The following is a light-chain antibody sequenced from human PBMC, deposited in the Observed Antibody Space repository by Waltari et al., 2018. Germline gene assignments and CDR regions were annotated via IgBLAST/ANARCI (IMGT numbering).Light chain of an antibody. CDR2: GAS. CDR3: QQYGSSSIT. J-gene: IGKJ5*01. Sequence: EIVLTQSPGTLSLSPGHSVPLSCRANGHIRSSYLAWYQQQPGQAPRLLIYGASSRASDIPDRFSGRGSGRGFTLSISSLEPEDSAVYFCQQYGSSSITFGQGTRLEIK. CDR1: GHIRSSY. V-gene: IGKV3-20*01.